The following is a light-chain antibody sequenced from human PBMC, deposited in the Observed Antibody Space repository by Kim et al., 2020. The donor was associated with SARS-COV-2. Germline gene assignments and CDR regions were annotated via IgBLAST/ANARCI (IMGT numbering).Light chain of an antibody. CDR3: QAWDSSTDV. CDR1: KLGDKY. CDR2: QDN. V-gene: IGLV3-1*01. J-gene: IGLJ2*01. Sequence: SVSPGQTASITCSGDKLGDKYACWYQQKPGQSPVLVIYQDNKRPSGIPERFSGSNSGNTATLTISGTQAMDEADYYCQAWDSSTDVFGGGTQLTVL.